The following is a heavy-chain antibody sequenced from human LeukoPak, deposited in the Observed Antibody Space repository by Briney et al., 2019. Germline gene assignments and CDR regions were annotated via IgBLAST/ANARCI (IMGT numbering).Heavy chain of an antibody. V-gene: IGHV3-33*01. Sequence: GGSLRLSCAASGFTFSSYGMHWVRQAPGKGLEWVAVIWYDGSNEYYADSVKGRFAISRDNSKSTLYLQMNSLRAEDTAVYYCARDQRYSSGWYGAGSNYFDYWGQGTLVTVSS. J-gene: IGHJ4*02. CDR3: ARDQRYSSGWYGAGSNYFDY. CDR1: GFTFSSYG. CDR2: IWYDGSNE. D-gene: IGHD6-19*01.